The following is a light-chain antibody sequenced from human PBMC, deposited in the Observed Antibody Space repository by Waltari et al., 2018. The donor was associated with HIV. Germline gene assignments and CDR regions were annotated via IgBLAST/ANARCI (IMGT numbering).Light chain of an antibody. Sequence: LSCRASHSVGNYLAWYQQKPGQAPRLLIYDASNRATGIPVRFSGSGSGTDFTLTISSLEPEDFAVYYCQQRTNWPPYSFGQGTKLEIK. V-gene: IGKV3-11*01. J-gene: IGKJ2*03. CDR1: HSVGNY. CDR2: DAS. CDR3: QQRTNWPPYS.